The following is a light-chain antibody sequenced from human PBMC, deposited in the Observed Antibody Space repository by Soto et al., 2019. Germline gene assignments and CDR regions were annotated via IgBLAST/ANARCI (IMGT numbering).Light chain of an antibody. CDR3: QQSAYSPLT. CDR2: SAS. V-gene: IGKV3-20*01. CDR1: QSVGNNF. Sequence: EIVLTQSPGTLSLSPGERATLSCRASQSVGNNFLAWYQQKPGQAPRLLISSASNRATGIPDRFSGSGSATDFTLTISRLEPEDLAVYYCQQSAYSPLTFGGGTKV. J-gene: IGKJ4*01.